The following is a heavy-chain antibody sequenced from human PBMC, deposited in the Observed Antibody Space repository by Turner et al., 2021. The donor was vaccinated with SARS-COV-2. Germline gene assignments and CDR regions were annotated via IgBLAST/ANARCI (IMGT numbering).Heavy chain of an antibody. CDR2: SYYSGST. J-gene: IGHJ4*02. V-gene: IGHV4-30-4*01. Sequence: QVQLQESGPGLVKPSQTLSLTCTVSGGSISSGDYYWSWIRQPPGKGLEWIGYSYYSGSTYYNTSLKSRVTMSVDTSKNQFSLKLSSVTAADTAVYYCARVLGYCSGVSCYPDYWGQGTLVTVSS. CDR1: GGSISSGDYY. CDR3: ARVLGYCSGVSCYPDY. D-gene: IGHD2-15*01.